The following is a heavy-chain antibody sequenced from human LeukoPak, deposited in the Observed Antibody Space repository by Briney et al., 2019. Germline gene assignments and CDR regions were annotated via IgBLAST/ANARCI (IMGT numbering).Heavy chain of an antibody. D-gene: IGHD5-18*01. Sequence: GESLKISCKGPGYSFPTYWIAWVRQLPGKGLEWIGIIYPSDSDTRYSPSFQGQVTISTDKHISTAYLQWSSLKASDTAIYFCERSRYSEYDFDSWGQGTLVTVSS. CDR3: ERSRYSEYDFDS. J-gene: IGHJ4*02. CDR1: GYSFPTYW. CDR2: IYPSDSDT. V-gene: IGHV5-51*04.